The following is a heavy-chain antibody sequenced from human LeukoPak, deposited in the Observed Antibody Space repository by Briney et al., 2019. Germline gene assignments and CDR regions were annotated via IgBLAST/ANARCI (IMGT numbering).Heavy chain of an antibody. V-gene: IGHV3-7*01. Sequence: QPGGSLTLSCEASGFTFSRNWMSWVRQSPGKGLEWVASINPDGSQRKYLDSVRGRFTVTRDNTKNSLYLQMSSLGAEDTAVYYCARDRGYFFDYWGQGTLVTVSS. CDR2: INPDGSQR. D-gene: IGHD3-22*01. J-gene: IGHJ4*02. CDR3: ARDRGYFFDY. CDR1: GFTFSRNW.